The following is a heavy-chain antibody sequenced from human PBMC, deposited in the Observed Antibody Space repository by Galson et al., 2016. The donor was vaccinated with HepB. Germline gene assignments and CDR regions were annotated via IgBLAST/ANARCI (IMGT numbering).Heavy chain of an antibody. J-gene: IGHJ4*02. Sequence: SVKVSCKASEYTFTKYAMHWVRQAPGQRLEWMGRINGGGDTKYSQNFQGRVTITRDTSATTVYMALTSLKSEDTAVYYCARSEYSGYDGYLDYWGQGTLVTVSS. CDR3: ARSEYSGYDGYLDY. CDR1: EYTFTKYA. V-gene: IGHV1-3*01. CDR2: INGGGDT. D-gene: IGHD5-12*01.